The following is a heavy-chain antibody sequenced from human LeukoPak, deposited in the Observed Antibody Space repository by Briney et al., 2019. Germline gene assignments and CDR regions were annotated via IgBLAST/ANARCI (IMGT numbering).Heavy chain of an antibody. CDR2: IIPIFGTA. CDR3: ASRKGSYAPFDY. V-gene: IGHV1-69*05. J-gene: IGHJ4*02. Sequence: SVKVSCKASGGTFSSYAISWVRQAPGQGLEWKGGIIPIFGTANYAQKFQGRVTITTDESTSTAYMELSSLRSEDTAVYYCASRKGSYAPFDYWGQGTLVTVSS. D-gene: IGHD2-2*01. CDR1: GGTFSSYA.